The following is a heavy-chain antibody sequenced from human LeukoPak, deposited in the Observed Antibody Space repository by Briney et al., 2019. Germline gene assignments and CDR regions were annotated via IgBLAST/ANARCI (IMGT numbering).Heavy chain of an antibody. J-gene: IGHJ4*02. CDR2: IYGSGTT. CDR3: AKGAPVDY. V-gene: IGHV4-4*07. Sequence: SETLSLTCAVSGASISNNYWNWIRQSAGKGLEWIGRIYGSGTTQYNPSLNSRVTMSLDTSKSHVSLKLISVTAADTAVYYCAKGAPVDYWGQGTLVTVSS. CDR1: GASISNNY.